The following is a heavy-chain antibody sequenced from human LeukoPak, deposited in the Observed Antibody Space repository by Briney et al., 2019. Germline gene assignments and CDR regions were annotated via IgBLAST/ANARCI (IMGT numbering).Heavy chain of an antibody. CDR3: ARGEQQLVPFDS. V-gene: IGHV4-59*12. Sequence: PSETLSLTCTVSGGSISSYYWSWIRQPPGKGLEWIGDIYYSGSTNYNPSLKSRVTMSVDTSKNQFSLKLSSVTAADTAVYYCARGEQQLVPFDSWGQGTLVTVSS. CDR2: IYYSGST. CDR1: GGSISSYY. D-gene: IGHD6-13*01. J-gene: IGHJ4*02.